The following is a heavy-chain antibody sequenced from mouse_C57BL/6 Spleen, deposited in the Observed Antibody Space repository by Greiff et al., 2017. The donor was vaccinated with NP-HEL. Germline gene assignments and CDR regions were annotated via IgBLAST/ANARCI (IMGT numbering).Heavy chain of an antibody. Sequence: EVKVVESGEGLVKPGGSLKLSCAASGFTFSSYAMSWVRQTPEKRLEWVAYISSGGDYIYYADTVKGRFTISRDNARNTLYLQRSSLKSEDTAMYYCTRDNYGSSPDFDVWGTGTTVTVSS. V-gene: IGHV5-9-1*02. CDR3: TRDNYGSSPDFDV. CDR1: GFTFSSYA. D-gene: IGHD1-1*01. J-gene: IGHJ1*03. CDR2: ISSGGDYI.